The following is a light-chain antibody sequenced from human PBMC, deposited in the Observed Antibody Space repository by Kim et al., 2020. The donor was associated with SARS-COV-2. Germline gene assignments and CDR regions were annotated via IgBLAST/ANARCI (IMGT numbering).Light chain of an antibody. Sequence: SLSPGEKATLSCRASQSVGSQLAWYQQGPGQAPRLLIFDATSRATGIPARFSGSGSVTDFTHTISSLEPEDFAVYYCQQRIRWPVTFGQGTKLEI. V-gene: IGKV3-11*01. CDR2: DAT. CDR1: QSVGSQ. CDR3: QQRIRWPVT. J-gene: IGKJ2*01.